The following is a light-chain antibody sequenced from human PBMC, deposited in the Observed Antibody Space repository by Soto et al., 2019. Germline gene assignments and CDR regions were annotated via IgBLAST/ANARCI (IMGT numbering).Light chain of an antibody. CDR1: QSVSSN. Sequence: EIVFTQSPCPLSLSPGERAPRSCRASQSVSSNLAWYQQKPGQAPRLLIYGASTRATGIPARFSGSGSGTEFTLTISSLQSEDFAVYYCQQYNNWPRTFGQGTKVDI. CDR3: QQYNNWPRT. CDR2: GAS. J-gene: IGKJ1*01. V-gene: IGKV3-15*01.